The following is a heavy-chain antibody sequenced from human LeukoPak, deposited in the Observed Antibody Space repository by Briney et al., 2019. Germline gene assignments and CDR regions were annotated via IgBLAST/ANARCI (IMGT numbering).Heavy chain of an antibody. V-gene: IGHV3-66*01. J-gene: IGHJ4*02. D-gene: IGHD3-9*01. Sequence: GGSLRLSCPASGFTVSSNYMSWVRQAPGKGLEWVSVIYSGGSTYYADSVKGRFTISRDNSKNTLYLQMNSLRAEDTAVYYCARVNILTGYYFDYWGQGTLVTVSS. CDR1: GFTVSSNY. CDR2: IYSGGST. CDR3: ARVNILTGYYFDY.